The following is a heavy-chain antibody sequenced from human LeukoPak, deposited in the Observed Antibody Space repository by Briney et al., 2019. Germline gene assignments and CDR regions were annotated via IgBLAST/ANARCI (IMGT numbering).Heavy chain of an antibody. CDR1: GFTFSNAW. CDR3: SYYYDTSGYVDY. V-gene: IGHV3-15*01. CDR2: IKSKTDGGTT. J-gene: IGHJ4*02. Sequence: GGSLRLSCAASGFTFSNAWMNWVRQAPGKGLEWVGRIKSKTDGGTTDYAAPVKGRFTISRDHSKNTLYLQMNSLKTEDTAVYYCSYYYDTSGYVDYWGQGTLVTVSS. D-gene: IGHD3-22*01.